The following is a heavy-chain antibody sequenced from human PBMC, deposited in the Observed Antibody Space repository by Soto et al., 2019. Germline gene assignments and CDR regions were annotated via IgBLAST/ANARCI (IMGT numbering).Heavy chain of an antibody. Sequence: EVQLLESGGALVQPGGSLRLSCSASGFTFSTFAMSWVRPAPGKGLEWVSAISGSGASTYYADSVKGRFTISRDNSKNTLYLQMNSLRAEDTAVYYCARVSWYYGSGSYRSFDYWGQGTLVTVSS. J-gene: IGHJ4*02. CDR3: ARVSWYYGSGSYRSFDY. V-gene: IGHV3-23*01. CDR2: ISGSGAST. D-gene: IGHD3-10*01. CDR1: GFTFSTFA.